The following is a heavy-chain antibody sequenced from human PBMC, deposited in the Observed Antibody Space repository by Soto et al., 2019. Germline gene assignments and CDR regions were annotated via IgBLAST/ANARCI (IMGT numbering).Heavy chain of an antibody. CDR1: GGTFSSYA. Sequence: QVQLVQSGAEVKKPGSSVKVSCKASGGTFSSYAISWVRQAPGQGLEWMGGIIPIFGTANYAQKFQGRVTITADEATSTAYMELSSLRSEDTAVCYCARDRWFGELSPYYYGMDVWGQGTTVTVSS. CDR3: ARDRWFGELSPYYYGMDV. J-gene: IGHJ6*02. D-gene: IGHD3-10*01. CDR2: IIPIFGTA. V-gene: IGHV1-69*01.